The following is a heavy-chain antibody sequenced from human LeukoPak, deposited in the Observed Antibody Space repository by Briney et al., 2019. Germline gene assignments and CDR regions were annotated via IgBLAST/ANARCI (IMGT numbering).Heavy chain of an antibody. CDR2: INPNSGGT. D-gene: IGHD3-22*01. Sequence: ASVKVSCKASGYTFTGYYMHWVRQAPGQGLEWMGWINPNSGGTNYAQKFQGRVTMTRDTSISTAYMELSRLRSDDTAVYYCARRRAYYDSSGYYYILNDYWGQGTLVTVSS. J-gene: IGHJ4*02. CDR3: ARRRAYYDSSGYYYILNDY. CDR1: GYTFTGYY. V-gene: IGHV1-2*02.